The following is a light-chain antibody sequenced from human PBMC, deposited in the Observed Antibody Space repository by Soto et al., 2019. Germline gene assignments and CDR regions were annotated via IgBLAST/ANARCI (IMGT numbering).Light chain of an antibody. J-gene: IGKJ4*01. CDR2: GAS. Sequence: DIHMTQSPSSLSASVGDGVTITCRASQTIGKFLNWYHQKPGKAPNLLIYGASNLQSGVPSRFSGSGSGTEFTLTISSLQPEDFATYYCQQSYTTPPTFGGGTKVDIK. CDR3: QQSYTTPPT. V-gene: IGKV1-39*01. CDR1: QTIGKF.